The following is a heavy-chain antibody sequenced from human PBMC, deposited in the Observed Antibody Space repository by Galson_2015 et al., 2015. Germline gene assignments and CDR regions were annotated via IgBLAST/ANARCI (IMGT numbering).Heavy chain of an antibody. CDR3: ARAPYSYFDY. CDR2: ISGSGNTV. CDR1: GFTFGSHE. J-gene: IGHJ4*02. D-gene: IGHD1-26*01. V-gene: IGHV3-48*03. Sequence: SLRLSCAASGFTFGSHELNWVRLAPGKGLEWISFISGSGNTVKYADSVRGRFTISRDNAKNSLYLQMNSLRAEDTAVYYCARAPYSYFDYWGQGTPVTVSS.